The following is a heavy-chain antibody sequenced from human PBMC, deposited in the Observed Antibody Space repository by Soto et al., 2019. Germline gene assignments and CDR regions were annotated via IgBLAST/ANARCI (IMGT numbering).Heavy chain of an antibody. CDR2: IYTSGST. CDR3: ARGGIQLSYASDY. Sequence: SETLSLTCSVSGTSVSNYYWSWIRQPAGKGLEHIGRIYTSGSTSYNPSLKSRVTMSMDTSQTQIYLNLTSVTAADTAVYYCARGGIQLSYASDYWGQGIKVTVSS. D-gene: IGHD5-18*01. J-gene: IGHJ4*02. V-gene: IGHV4-4*07. CDR1: GTSVSNYY.